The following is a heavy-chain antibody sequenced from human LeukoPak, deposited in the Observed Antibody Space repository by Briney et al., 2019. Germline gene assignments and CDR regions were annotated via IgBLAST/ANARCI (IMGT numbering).Heavy chain of an antibody. CDR1: GFTFLNYW. CDR2: IKQDGSET. J-gene: IGHJ4*02. D-gene: IGHD3-9*01. V-gene: IGHV3-7*01. CDR3: ARDPQYSYDDTGTFDS. Sequence: PGGSLRLSCAASGFTFLNYWMSWVRQAPGKGPEWVAHIKQDGSETYYLDSVKGRFTVSRDNAKNSLYLQMNTLRAEDTGLYYCARDPQYSYDDTGTFDSWGQGTLVTVSS.